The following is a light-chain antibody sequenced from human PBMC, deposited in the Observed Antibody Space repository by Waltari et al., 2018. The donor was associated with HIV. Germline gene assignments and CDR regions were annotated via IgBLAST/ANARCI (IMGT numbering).Light chain of an antibody. J-gene: IGKJ2*01. CDR2: GAS. Sequence: EIVLTQSPGTLSFSPRQRVTPSCTPSQSISSNYFAWHQQKPGQAPRLLIFGASTRATGVPDRFSGSGSGTDFTLTISGLEPEDFAVYYCQQYGHSPPYTFGQGTKLEIK. CDR3: QQYGHSPPYT. V-gene: IGKV3-20*01. CDR1: QSISSNY.